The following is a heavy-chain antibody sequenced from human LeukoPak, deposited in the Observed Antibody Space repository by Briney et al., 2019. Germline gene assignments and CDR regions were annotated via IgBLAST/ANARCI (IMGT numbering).Heavy chain of an antibody. CDR3: ARDNKWELFALDY. J-gene: IGHJ4*02. V-gene: IGHV1-69*13. Sequence: GASVKVSCKASGGTFSSYAISWVRQAPGQGLEWMGGIIPIFGTPKYAQKFQGRVTITADESTSTAYRELSSLTSEDTAVYYCARDNKWELFALDYWGQGTLVTVSS. CDR1: GGTFSSYA. D-gene: IGHD1-26*01. CDR2: IIPIFGTP.